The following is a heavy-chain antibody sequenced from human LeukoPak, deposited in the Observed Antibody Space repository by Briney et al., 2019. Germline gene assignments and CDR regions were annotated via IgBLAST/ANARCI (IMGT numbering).Heavy chain of an antibody. J-gene: IGHJ4*02. CDR1: GFTFSSYG. V-gene: IGHV3-33*01. CDR2: IWYDGSNK. CDR3: GSGHSSSSFDY. Sequence: GGSLRLSCAASGFTFSSYGMHWVRQAPGKGLEWVAVIWYDGSNKYYADSVKGRFTISRDNSKNTLYLQMNSLRAEDTAVYYCGSGHSSSSFDYWGQGTLVTVSS. D-gene: IGHD6-6*01.